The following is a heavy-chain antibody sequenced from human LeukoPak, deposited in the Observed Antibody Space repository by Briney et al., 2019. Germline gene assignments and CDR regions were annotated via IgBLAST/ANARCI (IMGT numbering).Heavy chain of an antibody. CDR3: ARDRGTTSSAGYYFDY. Sequence: GGSLRLSCAASGSTFSQFGIHWVRQAPGKGREWGAIIWYEGSEKFYGDAVKGRFTISRDNSKHTLYLKMNSLRAEDTAVYYCARDRGTTSSAGYYFDYWGQGTLVTVSS. CDR2: IWYEGSEK. D-gene: IGHD6-6*01. V-gene: IGHV3-33*01. CDR1: GSTFSQFG. J-gene: IGHJ4*02.